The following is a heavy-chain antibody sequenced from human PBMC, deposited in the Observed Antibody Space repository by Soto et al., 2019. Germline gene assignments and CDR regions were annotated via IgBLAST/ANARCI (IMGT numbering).Heavy chain of an antibody. J-gene: IGHJ4*02. CDR1: GFTFSSYS. Sequence: EVQLVESGGGLVKPGGSLRLSCAASGFTFSSYSMNWVRQAPGKGLEWVSSISSSSSYIYYADSVKGRFTISRDNAKNSLYLQQNSLRAEDTAVYYCARDVYSSSRYFDYWGQGTLVTVSS. D-gene: IGHD6-6*01. CDR2: ISSSSSYI. CDR3: ARDVYSSSRYFDY. V-gene: IGHV3-21*01.